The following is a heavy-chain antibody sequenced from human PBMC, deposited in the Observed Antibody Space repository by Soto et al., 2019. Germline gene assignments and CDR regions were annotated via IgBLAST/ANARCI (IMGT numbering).Heavy chain of an antibody. CDR3: ARSGYDYYSYYMDV. CDR1: GFTFSSYS. J-gene: IGHJ6*03. V-gene: IGHV3-48*01. CDR2: ISSSSSTI. Sequence: GGSLRLSCAASGFTFSSYSMNWVRQAPGKGLEWVSYISSSSSTIYYADSVKGRFTISRDNAKNSLYLQMNSLRAEDTAVYYCARSGYDYYSYYMDVWGKGTTVTVSS. D-gene: IGHD5-12*01.